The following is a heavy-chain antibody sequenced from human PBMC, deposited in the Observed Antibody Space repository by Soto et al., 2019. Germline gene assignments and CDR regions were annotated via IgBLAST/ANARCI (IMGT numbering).Heavy chain of an antibody. J-gene: IGHJ4*02. V-gene: IGHV3-30-3*01. D-gene: IGHD3-22*01. CDR1: GFTFSSYA. Sequence: QVQLVESGGGVVQPGRSLRLSCAASGFTFSSYAMHWVRQAPGKGLEWVAGISYDGSNKYYADSVKGRFTISRDKSKNTLYLQMNGLRAEDTAVYYCARPRPDGNYESSGYHYWGQGTLVTVSS. CDR3: ARPRPDGNYESSGYHY. CDR2: ISYDGSNK.